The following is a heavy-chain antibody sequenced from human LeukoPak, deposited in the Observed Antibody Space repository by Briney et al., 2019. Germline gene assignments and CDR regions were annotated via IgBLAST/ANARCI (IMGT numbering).Heavy chain of an antibody. CDR3: AKVGWNPLPLDY. CDR1: GFTFSSYS. CDR2: ISSSSSYI. Sequence: SGGSLRLSCAASGFTFSSYSMNWVRQAPGKGLEWVSSISSSSSYIYYADSVKGRFTISRDNAKNSLYLQMNSLRAEDTAVYYCAKVGWNPLPLDYWGQGTLVTVSS. V-gene: IGHV3-21*01. J-gene: IGHJ4*02. D-gene: IGHD1-1*01.